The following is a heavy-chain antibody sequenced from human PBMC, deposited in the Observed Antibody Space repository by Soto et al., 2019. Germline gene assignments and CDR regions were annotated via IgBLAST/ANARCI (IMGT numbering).Heavy chain of an antibody. CDR2: ISSSSSYT. CDR1: GFTFSDYY. D-gene: IGHD6-19*01. CDR3: ARTSGIAVAGVLRQNAFDI. V-gene: IGHV3-11*06. J-gene: IGHJ3*02. Sequence: GGSLRLSCAASGFTFSDYYMSWIRQAPGKGLEWVSYISSSSSYTNYADSVKGRFTISRDNAKNSLYLQMNSLRAEDTAVYYCARTSGIAVAGVLRQNAFDIWGQGTMVTVSS.